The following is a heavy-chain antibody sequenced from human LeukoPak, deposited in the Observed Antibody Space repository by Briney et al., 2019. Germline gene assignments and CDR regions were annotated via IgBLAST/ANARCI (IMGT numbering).Heavy chain of an antibody. Sequence: ASVKVSCKASGGTFSSYAISWVRQAPGQGLEWMGRTIPIFGIANYAQKFQGRVTITADKSTSTAYMELSSLRSEDTAVYYCARDEGGLFDPWGQGTLVTVSS. D-gene: IGHD1-26*01. CDR1: GGTFSSYA. J-gene: IGHJ5*02. V-gene: IGHV1-69*04. CDR3: ARDEGGLFDP. CDR2: TIPIFGIA.